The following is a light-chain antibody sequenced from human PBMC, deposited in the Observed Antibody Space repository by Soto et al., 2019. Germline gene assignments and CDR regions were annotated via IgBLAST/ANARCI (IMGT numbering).Light chain of an antibody. CDR2: SAS. J-gene: IGKJ1*01. CDR1: QNLGTLY. CDR3: QQYAGSPRT. V-gene: IGKV3-20*01. Sequence: IVLTQSPGTLSVSPGERGTLSCRASQNLGTLYLAWFQQKSGQAPRLLMYSASRRATGIPDRFTVSGSGTDFTLTINRVQHEDFAVYFCQQYAGSPRTFGQGTKVDIK.